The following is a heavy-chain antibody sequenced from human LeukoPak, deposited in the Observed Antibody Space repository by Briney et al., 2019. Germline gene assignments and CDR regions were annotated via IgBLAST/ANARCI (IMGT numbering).Heavy chain of an antibody. CDR1: GGSISSGGYY. CDR2: IYYSGST. V-gene: IGHV4-31*03. CDR3: ASSGVYYYDSSGYPDTFDI. Sequence: PSETLSLTCTVSGGSISSGGYYWSWIRQHPGKGPEWIGYIYYSGSTYYNPSLKSRVTISVDTSKNQFSLKLSSVTAADTAVYYCASSGVYYYDSSGYPDTFDIWGQGTMVTVSS. D-gene: IGHD3-22*01. J-gene: IGHJ3*02.